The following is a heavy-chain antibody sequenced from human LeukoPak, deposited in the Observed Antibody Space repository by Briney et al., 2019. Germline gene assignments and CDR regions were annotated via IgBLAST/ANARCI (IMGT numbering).Heavy chain of an antibody. CDR1: GFTVSSNY. Sequence: GGSLRLSCAASGFTVSSNYMSWVRQAPGKGLEWVSVIYAGGSTYYADSVKGRFTISRDNSKNTLYLQMNSLRAEDTAVYYCASWTYYYHSSGYYWGKGTLVTVSS. CDR2: IYAGGST. V-gene: IGHV3-53*01. CDR3: ASWTYYYHSSGYY. J-gene: IGHJ4*02. D-gene: IGHD3-22*01.